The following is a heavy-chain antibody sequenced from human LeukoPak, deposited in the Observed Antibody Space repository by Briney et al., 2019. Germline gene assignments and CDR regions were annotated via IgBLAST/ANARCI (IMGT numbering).Heavy chain of an antibody. CDR1: GYTFTSYD. D-gene: IGHD2-2*01. CDR3: ARSGVPGAMTWFDP. CDR2: MNPNSGAT. Sequence: ASVKVSCKASGYTFTSYDFNWLRQATGQGPEWMGWMNPNSGATGYAQKFQGRVTMTRSASINTAYMELTDLRSEDTAVYYCARSGVPGAMTWFDPWGQGTLVTVSS. V-gene: IGHV1-8*01. J-gene: IGHJ5*02.